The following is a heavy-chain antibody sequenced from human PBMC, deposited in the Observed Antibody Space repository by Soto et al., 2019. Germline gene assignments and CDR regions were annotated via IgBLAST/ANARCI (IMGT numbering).Heavy chain of an antibody. D-gene: IGHD3-3*01. CDR3: VTSLNYDFWRDGGRHYYFDY. CDR1: GGSISSSYW. CDR2: IYHSGST. Sequence: SETLSLTCAVSGGSISSSYWWNWVRQPPGKGLEWIGKIYHSGSTNYNPSLKNRVTISVDKSNNQFSLRLSSVAAADTAVYFCVTSLNYDFWRDGGRHYYFDYWGQGTLVTVSS. V-gene: IGHV4-4*02. J-gene: IGHJ4*02.